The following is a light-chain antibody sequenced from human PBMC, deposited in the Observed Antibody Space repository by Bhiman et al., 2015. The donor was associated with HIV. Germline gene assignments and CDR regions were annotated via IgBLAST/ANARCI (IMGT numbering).Light chain of an antibody. CDR2: KDS. CDR3: QSADNSGTYKVV. V-gene: IGLV3-25*03. J-gene: IGLJ2*01. Sequence: SYELTQPPSVSVSPGQTARITCSGDALPKQYAYWYQQKPGKAPVLVIYKDSERPSGIPERFSGSSSGTTVTLTISGVQAEDEADYYCQSADNSGTYKVVFGGGTKLTVL. CDR1: ALPKQY.